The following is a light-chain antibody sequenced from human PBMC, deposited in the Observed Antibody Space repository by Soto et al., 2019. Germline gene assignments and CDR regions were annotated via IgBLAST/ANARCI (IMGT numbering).Light chain of an antibody. V-gene: IGKV1-12*01. J-gene: IGKJ1*01. CDR1: QGISSA. Sequence: DIQMTQSPSSVSASVGDRVTITCRASQGISSALGWYQQRPGIAPKLLIYSASSLQSGVPSRFSGSGSGTDFTLTITSLQPEDFATYYCQQAHSFPRTFGQGTKVEIK. CDR3: QQAHSFPRT. CDR2: SAS.